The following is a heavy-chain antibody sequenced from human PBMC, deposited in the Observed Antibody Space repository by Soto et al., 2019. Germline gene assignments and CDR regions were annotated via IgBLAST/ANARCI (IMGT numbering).Heavy chain of an antibody. D-gene: IGHD3-10*01. V-gene: IGHV3-33*01. Sequence: QVQLVESGGGVVQPGMSLSLSCAASGFTFSSYGMHCVRQAPGKGLEWVAVIWYDGSNKYYADSVKGRFTISRDKSKNTRYLQMNCLNAEDTAVYYCARDGADGSGMDVWGHGTTVTVSS. CDR3: ARDGADGSGMDV. CDR2: IWYDGSNK. CDR1: GFTFSSYG. J-gene: IGHJ6*02.